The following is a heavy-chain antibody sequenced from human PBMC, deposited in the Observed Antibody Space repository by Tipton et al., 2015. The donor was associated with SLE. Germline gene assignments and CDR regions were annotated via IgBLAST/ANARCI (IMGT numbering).Heavy chain of an antibody. CDR1: GFTFSDYY. D-gene: IGHD2-2*01. V-gene: IGHV3-11*04. CDR3: ARSGGCSSTSCHPYFDY. J-gene: IGHJ4*02. Sequence: SLRLSCAASGFTFSDYYMSWIRQAPGKGLEWVSYISSSSSTIYYADSVKGRFTISRDNAKNSLYLQMNSLRAEDTAVYYCARSGGCSSTSCHPYFDYWGQGTLVTVSS. CDR2: ISSSSSTI.